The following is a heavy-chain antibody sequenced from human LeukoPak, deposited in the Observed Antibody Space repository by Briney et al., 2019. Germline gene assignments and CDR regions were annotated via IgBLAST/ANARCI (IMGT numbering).Heavy chain of an antibody. CDR2: IYYSGST. V-gene: IGHV4-59*01. J-gene: IGHJ4*02. D-gene: IGHD2-2*01. CDR3: ATIGTVGYCSSTSCYAEGPFDY. Sequence: PSETLSLTCTVSGGSISSYYWSWIRQPPGKGLEWIGYIYYSGSTNYNPSLKSRVTISVDTSKNQFSLKLSSVTAADTAVYYCATIGTVGYCSSTSCYAEGPFDYWGQGTLVTVSS. CDR1: GGSISSYY.